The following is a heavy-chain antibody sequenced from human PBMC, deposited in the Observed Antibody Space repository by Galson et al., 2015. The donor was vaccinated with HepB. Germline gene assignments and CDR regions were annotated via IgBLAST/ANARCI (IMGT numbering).Heavy chain of an antibody. V-gene: IGHV3-48*03. Sequence: SLRLSCAASGFTFSSYEMNWVRQAPGKGLEWVSYISSSGSTIYYADSVKGRFTISRDNAKNSLYLQMNSLRAEDTAVYYCARSYCSGGSCYLYYYYGMDVWGQGTTVTVSS. J-gene: IGHJ6*02. CDR1: GFTFSSYE. CDR2: ISSSGSTI. CDR3: ARSYCSGGSCYLYYYYGMDV. D-gene: IGHD2-15*01.